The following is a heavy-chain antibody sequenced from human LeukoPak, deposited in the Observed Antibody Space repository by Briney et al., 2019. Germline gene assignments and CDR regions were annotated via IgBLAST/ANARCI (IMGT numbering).Heavy chain of an antibody. Sequence: SETLSLTCAVYGGSFSGFYWTWIRQHPGKGLEWIGQINHSRSTHYNPSLKSRVTISVDTSKNQCSLKLSSVTAADTAVYYCARVPKYFDLWGRGTLVNVSS. CDR1: GGSFSGFY. CDR3: ARVPKYFDL. CDR2: INHSRST. J-gene: IGHJ2*01. V-gene: IGHV4-34*01.